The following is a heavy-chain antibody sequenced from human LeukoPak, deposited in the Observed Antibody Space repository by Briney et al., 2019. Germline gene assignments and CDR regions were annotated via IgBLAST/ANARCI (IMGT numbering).Heavy chain of an antibody. CDR1: GYTFTSYD. Sequence: ASVKVSCKASGYTFTSYDINWVRQAPGQGLEWMGWMNPNSGNTGYAQKFQGRVTMTRSTSISTAYMELSSLRSEDTAVYYCARAGVGATGGAFDIWGQGTMVTVSS. CDR2: MNPNSGNT. V-gene: IGHV1-8*01. D-gene: IGHD1-26*01. J-gene: IGHJ3*02. CDR3: ARAGVGATGGAFDI.